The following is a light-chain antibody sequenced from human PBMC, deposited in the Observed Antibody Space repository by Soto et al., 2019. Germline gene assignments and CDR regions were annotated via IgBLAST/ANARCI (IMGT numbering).Light chain of an antibody. CDR2: DAS. CDR1: QSVSSY. V-gene: IGKV3-11*01. Sequence: EIVLTQSPATLSLSPGERATLSCRASQSVSSYLAWYQQKPGQAPRLLIYDASSRATGIPARFSGGVSGTDFTLTISSLEPEDLAVYYCHQRSNWLFTFVPGTTVDI. J-gene: IGKJ3*01. CDR3: HQRSNWLFT.